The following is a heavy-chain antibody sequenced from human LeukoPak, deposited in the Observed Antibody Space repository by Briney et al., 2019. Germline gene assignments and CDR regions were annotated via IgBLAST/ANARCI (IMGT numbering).Heavy chain of an antibody. CDR1: GYGFTSYC. CDR3: VRHEGSISGWPFDY. CDR2: MYLGDSET. J-gene: IGHJ4*02. Sequence: GESLKISCKGSGYGFTSYCIGWVRQMPGKGLEWMGIMYLGDSETRYSPSFQGQVTISADKSISTVYLQWSSLKASDTAMYYCVRHEGSISGWPFDYWGQGTLVTVSS. V-gene: IGHV5-51*01. D-gene: IGHD6-19*01.